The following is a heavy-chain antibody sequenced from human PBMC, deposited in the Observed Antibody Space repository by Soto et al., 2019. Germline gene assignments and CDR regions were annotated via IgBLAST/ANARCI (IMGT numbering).Heavy chain of an antibody. CDR3: AKKGGGSYDSSGYWD. Sequence: PGGSLILSCAASGFTFSSYAMSWVRQAPGKGLEWVSAISGSGGSTYYADSVKGRFTISRDNSKNTLYLQMNSLRAEDTAVYYCAKKGGGSYDSSGYWDWGQGPPVTVSS. D-gene: IGHD3-22*01. CDR2: ISGSGGST. CDR1: GFTFSSYA. V-gene: IGHV3-23*01. J-gene: IGHJ4*02.